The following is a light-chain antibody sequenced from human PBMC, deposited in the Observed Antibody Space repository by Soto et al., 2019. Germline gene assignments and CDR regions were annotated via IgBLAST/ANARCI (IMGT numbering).Light chain of an antibody. Sequence: EIVMSQSPATLSVSPGERVTLSCRASQSVSNNLAWYQQKPGQAPRLLIYAASTRATGIPARFSGSGSDTQFTLTISSLQSEDFGVSYCQQYNNSPPLTFGGGTKVEIK. CDR1: QSVSNN. V-gene: IGKV3-15*01. CDR2: AAS. J-gene: IGKJ4*01. CDR3: QQYNNSPPLT.